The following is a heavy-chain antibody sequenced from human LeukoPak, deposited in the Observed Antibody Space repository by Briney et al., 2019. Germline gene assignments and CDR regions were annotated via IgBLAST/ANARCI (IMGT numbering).Heavy chain of an antibody. V-gene: IGHV3-74*01. CDR2: INSDGSST. D-gene: IGHD5-18*01. J-gene: IGHJ4*02. CDR3: ARVSSSGYGVSSGLFY. Sequence: GGSLRLSCAASGFTFSSYWMHWVRQAPGKGLVWVSRINSDGSSTSYADSVKGRFTISRDNAKNTLYLQMNSLRAEDTAVYYCARVSSSGYGVSSGLFYWGQGTLVTVSS. CDR1: GFTFSSYW.